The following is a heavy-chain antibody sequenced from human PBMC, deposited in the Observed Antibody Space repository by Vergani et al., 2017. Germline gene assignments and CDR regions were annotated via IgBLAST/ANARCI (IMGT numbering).Heavy chain of an antibody. Sequence: EVQLVESGGGLVKPGRSLRLSCTASGFTFGDYAMSWFRQAPGKGLEWVGFIRSKAYGGTTEYAASVKGRFTISRDDSKSIAYLQMNSLKTEDTAVYYCTRDRQDIVLMVYATSGDYSYGMDVWGQGTTVTVSS. J-gene: IGHJ6*02. D-gene: IGHD2-8*01. CDR1: GFTFGDYA. CDR3: TRDRQDIVLMVYATSGDYSYGMDV. V-gene: IGHV3-49*05. CDR2: IRSKAYGGTT.